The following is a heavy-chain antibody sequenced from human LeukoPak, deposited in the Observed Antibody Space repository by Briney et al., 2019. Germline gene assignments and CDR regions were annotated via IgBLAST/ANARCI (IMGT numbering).Heavy chain of an antibody. J-gene: IGHJ4*02. D-gene: IGHD3-16*01. V-gene: IGHV4-30-2*01. CDR1: GGSISSDGYY. Sequence: SQTLSLTCTVSGGSISSDGYYWSWIRQPPGKGLEWIGYIYHSGNSYYNLSLKSRVTISLDRSKNQSSLKLTSVTAADTAVYYCASLWFGGVPNWGQGTLVTVSS. CDR2: IYHSGNS. CDR3: ASLWFGGVPN.